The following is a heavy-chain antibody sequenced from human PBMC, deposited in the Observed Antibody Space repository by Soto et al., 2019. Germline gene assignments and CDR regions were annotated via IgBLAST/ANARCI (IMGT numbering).Heavy chain of an antibody. Sequence: QVQLVESGGGVVQPGRSLRLSCAASGFTFSGCAMHWVRQAPGKGLEWVAVISYDGSNEYYADSVKGRFTISRDNSKNTLYLRMDGVRAEERAVYYCARERGCWLEVGLDLWGQGTTVAVSS. D-gene: IGHD6-19*01. CDR2: ISYDGSNE. CDR1: GFTFSGCA. V-gene: IGHV3-30-3*01. CDR3: ARERGCWLEVGLDL. J-gene: IGHJ6*02.